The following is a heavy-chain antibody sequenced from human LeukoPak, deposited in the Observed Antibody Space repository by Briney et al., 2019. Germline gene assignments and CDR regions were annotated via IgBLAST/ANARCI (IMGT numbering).Heavy chain of an antibody. CDR1: GRSISGYY. J-gene: IGHJ5*02. CDR3: ARGGSYGSGNDFRFDP. V-gene: IGHV4-59*01. D-gene: IGHD3-10*01. CDR2: IYYSGST. Sequence: SETLSPTCTVAGRSISGYYWSWVRQPPGKGLEWMGYIYYSGSTNYKPSLKSRVTISVATSKTQSSLKLSSVTAADTAVYSCARGGSYGSGNDFRFDPWGQGTLVTVSS.